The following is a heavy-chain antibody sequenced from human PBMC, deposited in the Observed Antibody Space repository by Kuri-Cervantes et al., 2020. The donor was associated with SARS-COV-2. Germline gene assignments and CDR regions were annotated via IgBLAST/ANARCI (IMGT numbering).Heavy chain of an antibody. Sequence: GESLKISCAASGFTFSTYEMTWVRQAPGKGLEWLSYISSSGRNIYYADSVKGRFTISRDNAKSMLFLQMNSLRAEDTAVYYCARDSSRITIFGVVTRYGMDVWGQGTTVTVSS. V-gene: IGHV3-48*03. CDR3: ARDSSRITIFGVVTRYGMDV. D-gene: IGHD3-3*01. J-gene: IGHJ6*02. CDR2: ISSSGRNI. CDR1: GFTFSTYE.